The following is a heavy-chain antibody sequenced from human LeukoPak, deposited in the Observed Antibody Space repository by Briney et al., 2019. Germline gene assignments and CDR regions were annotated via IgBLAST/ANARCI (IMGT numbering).Heavy chain of an antibody. CDR3: ARHSSYSCGWFQDY. Sequence: SETLSLTCTVSGGSISSSSYYWGWIRQPPGKGLEWIGTIYYSGSTYFNPSLKSRVSISVDTSKNQFSLILNSVTVADTAAYHCARHSSYSCGWFQDYWGQGTLVSVSS. CDR2: IYYSGST. J-gene: IGHJ4*02. CDR1: GGSISSSSYY. V-gene: IGHV4-39*01. D-gene: IGHD6-19*01.